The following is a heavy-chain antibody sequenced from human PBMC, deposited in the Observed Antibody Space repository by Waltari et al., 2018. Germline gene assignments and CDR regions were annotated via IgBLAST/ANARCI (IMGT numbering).Heavy chain of an antibody. V-gene: IGHV4-38-2*01. CDR2: IYHSGST. D-gene: IGHD3-10*01. CDR3: ARHSHKADGTGAFDI. Sequence: QVQLQESGPGLVKPSETLSLTCAVSGYSISSGYSWGWIRQPPGKGLEWIGSIYHSGSTYYNPSLKSRVTISVDTSKNQFSLKLSSVTAADTAVYYCARHSHKADGTGAFDIWGQGTMVTVSS. J-gene: IGHJ3*02. CDR1: GYSISSGYS.